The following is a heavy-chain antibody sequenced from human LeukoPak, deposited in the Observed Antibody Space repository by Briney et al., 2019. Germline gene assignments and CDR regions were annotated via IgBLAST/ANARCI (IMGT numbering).Heavy chain of an antibody. CDR3: AKIPTYSSSWDVDY. Sequence: GGPLRLPCAASGFPFRSYAMSWVREAPGRGREWVSAFSVSGGSTYYADSVKGRFTISRDNSKTTLYLQMNSLRAEDTAVYYCAKIPTYSSSWDVDYWGQGTLVTVSS. CDR2: FSVSGGST. CDR1: GFPFRSYA. J-gene: IGHJ4*02. D-gene: IGHD6-13*01. V-gene: IGHV3-23*01.